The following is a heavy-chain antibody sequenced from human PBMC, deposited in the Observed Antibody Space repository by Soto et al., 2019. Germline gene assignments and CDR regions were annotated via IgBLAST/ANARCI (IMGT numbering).Heavy chain of an antibody. CDR2: IIPIFGTA. V-gene: IGHV1-69*01. CDR3: ARPQYSSSSAGAFDF. Sequence: QVQLVQSGAEVKKPGSSVNVSCKASGGTFSNYAVTWVRQAPGQGLEWMGGIIPIFGTANYAQKFQGRVTITADESTSTVYMELSSLRSEDTAVYYCARPQYSSSSAGAFDFWGQGTMVTVSS. CDR1: GGTFSNYA. D-gene: IGHD6-6*01. J-gene: IGHJ3*01.